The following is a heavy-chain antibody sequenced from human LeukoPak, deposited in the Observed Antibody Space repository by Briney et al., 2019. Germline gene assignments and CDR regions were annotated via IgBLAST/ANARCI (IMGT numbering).Heavy chain of an antibody. V-gene: IGHV3-23*01. J-gene: IGHJ4*02. Sequence: PGGSLRLSCAASGFTFSDYAMGWVRQAPGKGLEWASTISGDGRSTYCADSVKGRFTISRDDSTDTLHLQMNSLRVEDSALYYCATDRGYSGYGVFDYWGQGTLVTVSS. D-gene: IGHD5-12*01. CDR1: GFTFSDYA. CDR3: ATDRGYSGYGVFDY. CDR2: ISGDGRST.